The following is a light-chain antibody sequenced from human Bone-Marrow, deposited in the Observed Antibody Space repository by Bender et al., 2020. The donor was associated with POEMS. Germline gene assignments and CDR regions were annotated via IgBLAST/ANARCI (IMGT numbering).Light chain of an antibody. CDR2: DVS. Sequence: QSALTQPASVSGSPGQSITISCTGTSNDVGSYDLVSWYQQHPGKAPKLMIYDVSNRPSGVSNRFSGSKSGNTASLTISGLQAEDEADYYCSSYTSSSTQVFGTGTKVTVL. CDR3: SSYTSSSTQV. CDR1: SNDVGSYDL. V-gene: IGLV2-14*02. J-gene: IGLJ1*01.